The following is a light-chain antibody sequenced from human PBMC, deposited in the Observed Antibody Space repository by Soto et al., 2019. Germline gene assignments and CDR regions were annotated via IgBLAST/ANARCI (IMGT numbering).Light chain of an antibody. J-gene: IGKJ5*01. Sequence: AIQLTQCPSSLSASIGDRVTITCRASQGISSALAWYQQKPGKAPSLLIYGASTLESGVPSTFSGSGSVTDFTLTISSLQPEDFATYDYQHFNCYPRTVGEGTRLEIK. CDR3: QHFNCYPRT. V-gene: IGKV1-13*02. CDR1: QGISSA. CDR2: GAS.